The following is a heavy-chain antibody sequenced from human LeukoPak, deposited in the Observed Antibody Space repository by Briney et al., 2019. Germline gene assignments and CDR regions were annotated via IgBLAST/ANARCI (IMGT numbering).Heavy chain of an antibody. Sequence: GGSLRLSCAASLFTFDDHAMHSVRQAPGKGLEWVSGISWNSGSIGYADSVKGRFPISRDNAKNSLYLQVNSLRAEDTALYYCAKDQGIAAAGSFDYWGQGTLVTVSA. D-gene: IGHD6-13*01. J-gene: IGHJ4*02. V-gene: IGHV3-9*01. CDR1: LFTFDDHA. CDR2: ISWNSGSI. CDR3: AKDQGIAAAGSFDY.